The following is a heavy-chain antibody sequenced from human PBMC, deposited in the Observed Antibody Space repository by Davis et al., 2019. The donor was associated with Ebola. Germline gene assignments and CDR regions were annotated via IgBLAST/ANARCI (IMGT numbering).Heavy chain of an antibody. CDR2: IYPRDSDT. J-gene: IGHJ4*02. Sequence: GESLKISCKGSGYSFTTYWIGWVRQMPGKGLEWMGIIYPRDSDTRYSPSFQGQVTISADKSISTAYLQWSSLKASDSAMYYCARRAERWVVDYWGQGTLVTVSS. D-gene: IGHD5-24*01. CDR3: ARRAERWVVDY. V-gene: IGHV5-51*01. CDR1: GYSFTTYW.